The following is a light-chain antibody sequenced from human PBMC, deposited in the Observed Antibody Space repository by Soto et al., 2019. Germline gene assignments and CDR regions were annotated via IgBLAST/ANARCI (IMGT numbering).Light chain of an antibody. CDR1: QSVLYNSNNF. Sequence: DIVMTQSPDSLAVSLGERATINCKSSQSVLYNSNNFLDWYQQKPGQPPKLLIYRASNRESGVPDRISGSGSGTDFTLTISSLQAEDVAVYYCQQYYITPWTFGQGTKVEIK. CDR2: RAS. CDR3: QQYYITPWT. J-gene: IGKJ1*01. V-gene: IGKV4-1*01.